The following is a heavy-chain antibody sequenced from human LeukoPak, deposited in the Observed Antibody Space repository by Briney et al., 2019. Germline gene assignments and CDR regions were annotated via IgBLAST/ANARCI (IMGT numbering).Heavy chain of an antibody. Sequence: GASVTVSCKVSGYTLTELSMHWVRQAPGKGLEWMGGFDPEDGETINAQKFQGRVTMTEDTSTDTAYMELSSLRSEDTAVYYCVPYGSGSYPLDYWGQGTLVTVSS. D-gene: IGHD3-10*01. CDR2: FDPEDGET. V-gene: IGHV1-24*01. J-gene: IGHJ4*02. CDR1: GYTLTELS. CDR3: VPYGSGSYPLDY.